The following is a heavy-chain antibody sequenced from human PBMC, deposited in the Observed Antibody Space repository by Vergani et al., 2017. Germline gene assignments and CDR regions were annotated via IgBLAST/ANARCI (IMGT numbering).Heavy chain of an antibody. J-gene: IGHJ3*02. CDR1: GGTFSSYT. CDR3: ARQMYGDYGGMGAFDI. CDR2: IIPIPGIA. V-gene: IGHV1-69*02. D-gene: IGHD4-17*01. Sequence: QVQLVQSGAEVKKPGSSVKVSCKASGGTFSSYTISWVRQAPGQGLEWMGRIIPIPGIANYAQKFQGIVTITADKSTSTAYMELSSLRSEDTAVYYCARQMYGDYGGMGAFDIWGQGTMVTVSS.